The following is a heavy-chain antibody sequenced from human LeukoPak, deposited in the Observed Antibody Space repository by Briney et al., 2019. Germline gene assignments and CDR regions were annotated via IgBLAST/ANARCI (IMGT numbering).Heavy chain of an antibody. V-gene: IGHV1-2*02. Sequence: ASVKVSCKASGYTFTGYYMHWVRQAPGQGLEWMGWINPNSGGTNYAQKFQGRVTVTRDTSISTAYMELSRLRSDDTAVYYCARGSYCSSTSCVIGGHYYYYGMDVWGQGTTVTVSS. D-gene: IGHD2-2*01. CDR1: GYTFTGYY. J-gene: IGHJ6*02. CDR3: ARGSYCSSTSCVIGGHYYYYGMDV. CDR2: INPNSGGT.